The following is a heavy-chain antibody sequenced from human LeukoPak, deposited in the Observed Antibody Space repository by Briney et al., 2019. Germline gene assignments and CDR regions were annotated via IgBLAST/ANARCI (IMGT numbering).Heavy chain of an antibody. CDR1: GGSISSYY. CDR2: IYYSGST. V-gene: IGHV4-59*01. CDR3: ARERPYYYGSGSCYGDYYYYYYMDV. Sequence: KPSETLSLTCTVSGGSISSYYWSWIRQPPGKGLEWIGYIYYSGSTNYNPSLKSRVTISVDTSKNQFSLKLSSVTAADTAVYYCARERPYYYGSGSCYGDYYYYYYMDVWGKGITVTVSS. D-gene: IGHD3-10*01. J-gene: IGHJ6*03.